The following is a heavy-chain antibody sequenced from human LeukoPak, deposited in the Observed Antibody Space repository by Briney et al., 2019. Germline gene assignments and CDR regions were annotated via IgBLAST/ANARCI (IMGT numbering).Heavy chain of an antibody. CDR3: AKGGGCSCYSPCDY. CDR1: GLTFRNYA. Sequence: GGSLRLSCAASGLTFRNYAMSWVRQAPGKGLEWVSVICANDGNTYYADAVKGRFTISRDNSKDTLYLQMDSLRAEDTAVYYCAKGGGCSCYSPCDYWGQGILVPVPS. V-gene: IGHV3-23*01. D-gene: IGHD2-15*01. CDR2: ICANDGNT. J-gene: IGHJ4*02.